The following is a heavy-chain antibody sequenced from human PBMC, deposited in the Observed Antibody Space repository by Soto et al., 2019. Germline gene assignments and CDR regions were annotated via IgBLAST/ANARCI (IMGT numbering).Heavy chain of an antibody. D-gene: IGHD6-6*01. Sequence: ASVKVSCKASGYTFTDYYLHWVRQAPGQGLEWIGIINPTGGSASYAQNFQGRVTMTRDTSTNSVYMELSNLRSEDTAVYYCARSIAGAPRTTPVNWFDPWGQGTLVTVSS. CDR1: GYTFTDYY. CDR2: INPTGGSA. V-gene: IGHV1-46*01. CDR3: ARSIAGAPRTTPVNWFDP. J-gene: IGHJ5*02.